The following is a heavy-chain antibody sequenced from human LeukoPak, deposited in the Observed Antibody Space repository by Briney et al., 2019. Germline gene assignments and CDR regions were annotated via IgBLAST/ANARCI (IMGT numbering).Heavy chain of an antibody. D-gene: IGHD2-21*02. J-gene: IGHJ5*02. CDR3: ASDPGVTNWFDP. CDR1: GGSMSGYS. Sequence: SETLSLTCTVSGGSMSGYSWNLIRQSAGKGLEWIGRIYTSGSTNYNPSLKSRVTLSVDTSKNQFSLKLSSVTAADTAVYYCASDPGVTNWFDPWGQGTLVTVSS. V-gene: IGHV4-4*07. CDR2: IYTSGST.